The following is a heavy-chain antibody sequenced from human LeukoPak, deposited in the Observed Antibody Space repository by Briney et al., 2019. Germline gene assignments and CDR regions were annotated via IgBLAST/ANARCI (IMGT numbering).Heavy chain of an antibody. J-gene: IGHJ4*02. CDR1: GDSVSGNSAA. CDR2: TYYRSKWFN. Sequence: SQTLTLTCAISGDSVSGNSAAWNWIRQSPSRGLEWLGRTYYRSKWFNEYAASVKSRITINPDTSRNQFSLHLNSVTPEDTAVYYCARGSFLDYWGQGTLVTVAS. V-gene: IGHV6-1*01. CDR3: ARGSFLDY. D-gene: IGHD2-15*01.